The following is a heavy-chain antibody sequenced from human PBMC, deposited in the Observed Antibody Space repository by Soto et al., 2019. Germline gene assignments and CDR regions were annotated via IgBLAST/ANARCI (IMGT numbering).Heavy chain of an antibody. V-gene: IGHV3-23*01. CDR3: ARYTAVADPYYFDY. D-gene: IGHD6-19*01. J-gene: IGHJ4*02. Sequence: GGSLRLSCAASGFTFSSYAMSWVRQAPGKGLEWISVISGSGARTNYADSVKGRFTISRDTSKNMLYLHMNSLRAEDTAIYYCARYTAVADPYYFDYWGQGTLVTVSS. CDR1: GFTFSSYA. CDR2: ISGSGART.